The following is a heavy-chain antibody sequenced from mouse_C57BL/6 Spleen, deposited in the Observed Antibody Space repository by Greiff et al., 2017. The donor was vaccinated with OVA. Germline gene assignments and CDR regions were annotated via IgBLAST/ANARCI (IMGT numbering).Heavy chain of an antibody. D-gene: IGHD1-1*01. CDR1: GFTFSSYV. CDR2: ISDGGSYT. J-gene: IGHJ2*01. CDR3: AREGDYDYFDY. V-gene: IGHV5-4*01. Sequence: EVMLVESGGGLVKPGGSLKLSCAASGFTFSSYVMSWVRQTPEKRLEWVATISDGGSYTYYPDNVKGRFTISRDNAKNNLYLQMSHLKSEDTAMYYCAREGDYDYFDYWGQGTTLTVSS.